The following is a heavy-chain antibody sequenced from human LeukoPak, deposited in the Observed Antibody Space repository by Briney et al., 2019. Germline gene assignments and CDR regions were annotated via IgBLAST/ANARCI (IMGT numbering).Heavy chain of an antibody. Sequence: GESLKISCKGSGYSFTSYWIGWVRQMPGKGLEWMGIFYPGDSDTRYSPSFQGQVTISADKSISTAYLQWSSLKASDTAMYYCAGLYYYDSSGYKGRAFDIWGQGTMVTVSS. CDR3: AGLYYYDSSGYKGRAFDI. V-gene: IGHV5-51*01. J-gene: IGHJ3*02. CDR1: GYSFTSYW. CDR2: FYPGDSDT. D-gene: IGHD3-22*01.